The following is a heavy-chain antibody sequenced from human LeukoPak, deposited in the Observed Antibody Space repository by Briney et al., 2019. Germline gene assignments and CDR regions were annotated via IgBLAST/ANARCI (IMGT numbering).Heavy chain of an antibody. Sequence: SETLSLTCTVSGGSISSSSYYWGWIRQPPGKGLEWIGSIYYSGSTYYNPSLKSRVTISVDTSKNQFSLKLSSVTAADTAVYYCARRRAAAGYYFDCWGQGTLVTVSS. CDR2: IYYSGST. J-gene: IGHJ4*02. CDR3: ARRRAAAGYYFDC. D-gene: IGHD6-13*01. V-gene: IGHV4-39*01. CDR1: GGSISSSSYY.